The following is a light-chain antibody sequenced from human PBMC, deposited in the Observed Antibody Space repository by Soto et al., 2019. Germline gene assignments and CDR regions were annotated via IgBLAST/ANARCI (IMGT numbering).Light chain of an antibody. CDR2: GAS. Sequence: EIVLTQSPGTLSLSPGERATLSCRASQSVSSSYLAWYQQKPGQAPRLLIYGASSRATGIPDRFSGSGSGIDFTITISRLEPEDFAVYYWQQYGSSPPTFGPGTKVDIK. CDR3: QQYGSSPPT. CDR1: QSVSSSY. J-gene: IGKJ3*01. V-gene: IGKV3-20*01.